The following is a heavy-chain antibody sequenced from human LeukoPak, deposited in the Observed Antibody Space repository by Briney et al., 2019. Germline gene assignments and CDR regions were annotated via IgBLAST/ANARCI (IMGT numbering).Heavy chain of an antibody. J-gene: IGHJ3*02. CDR2: ISGSGGST. CDR3: AKSLELDPRVTPGAGDAFDI. V-gene: IGHV3-23*01. Sequence: GGSLRLSCAASGFTFSSYAMSWVRQAPGKGLEWVSAISGSGGSTYYADSVKGRLTISRDNSKNTLYLQMNSLRAEDTAVYYRAKSLELDPRVTPGAGDAFDIWGQGTMVTVSS. CDR1: GFTFSSYA. D-gene: IGHD4-23*01.